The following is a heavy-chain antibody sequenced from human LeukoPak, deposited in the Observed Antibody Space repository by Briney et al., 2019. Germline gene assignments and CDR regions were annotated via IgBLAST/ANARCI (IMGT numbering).Heavy chain of an antibody. V-gene: IGHV5-51*01. J-gene: IGHJ4*02. CDR1: GYRFSMYW. Sequence: PGESLKISCKGSGYRFSMYWIAWVRQMPGKGLECMGIIYPGDSDTRYSPSFQGQVTISADKSINTAYLQWSTLKASDIAMYYCARRGAGDYFDYWGQGALVTVSS. CDR3: ARRGAGDYFDY. D-gene: IGHD6-19*01. CDR2: IYPGDSDT.